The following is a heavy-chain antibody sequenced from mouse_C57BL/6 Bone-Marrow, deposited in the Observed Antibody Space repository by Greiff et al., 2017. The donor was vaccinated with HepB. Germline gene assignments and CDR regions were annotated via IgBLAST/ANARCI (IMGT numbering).Heavy chain of an antibody. D-gene: IGHD1-1*01. J-gene: IGHJ4*01. V-gene: IGHV5-4*01. CDR2: ISDGGSYT. Sequence: EVMLVESGGGLVKPGGSLKLSCAASGFTFSSYAMSWVRQTPEKRLEWVATISDGGSYTYYPDNVKGRFTISRDNAKNNLYLQMSHLKSEDTAMYYCARERFITTVVATDYYAMDYWGQGTSVTVSS. CDR1: GFTFSSYA. CDR3: ARERFITTVVATDYYAMDY.